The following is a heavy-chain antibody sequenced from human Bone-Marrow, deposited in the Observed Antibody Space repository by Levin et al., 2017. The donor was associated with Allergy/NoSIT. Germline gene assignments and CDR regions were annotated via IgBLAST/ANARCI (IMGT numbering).Heavy chain of an antibody. CDR2: FDPEDGET. CDR3: ATLRYCRDGYNGCPPRLAFDI. CDR1: GYTLTELS. J-gene: IGHJ3*02. Sequence: ASVKVSCKVSGYTLTELSMHWVRQAPGKGLEWMGGFDPEDGETIYAQKFQGRVTMTEDTSTDTAYMELSSLRSEDTAVYYCATLRYCRDGYNGCPPRLAFDIWGQGTMVTVSS. D-gene: IGHD5-24*01. V-gene: IGHV1-24*01.